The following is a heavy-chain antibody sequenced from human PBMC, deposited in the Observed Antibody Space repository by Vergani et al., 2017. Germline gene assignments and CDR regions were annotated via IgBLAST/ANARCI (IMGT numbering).Heavy chain of an antibody. D-gene: IGHD3-22*01. CDR3: ARETRVDITMRHFDY. V-gene: IGHV4-39*02. CDR1: GGSITSSSYY. CDR2: IYHSGGA. Sequence: QLHLQESGPGLVKPSETLSLTCTVSGGSITSSSYYWGWIRQPPGKGLEWIGNIYHSGGAYYNPSLKGRVTISVDTSKNQFSLEVTSVTAADTAVYYCARETRVDITMRHFDYWGQGTLVTVSS. J-gene: IGHJ4*02.